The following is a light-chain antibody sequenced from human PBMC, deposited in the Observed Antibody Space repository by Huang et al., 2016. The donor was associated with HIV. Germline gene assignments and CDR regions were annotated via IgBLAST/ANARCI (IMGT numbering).Light chain of an antibody. V-gene: IGKV4-1*01. CDR1: QSVLYTYNSTNH. CDR3: QQYYESPPT. J-gene: IGKJ5*01. CDR2: WAS. Sequence: DIVMTQSPDSLAVSLGERASINCKSSQSVLYTYNSTNHLAWYQQKPGQPPRLLIYWASSRESGVPDRFSGSGSGTDFTLTISSLQAEDVAVYYCQQYYESPPTFGQGTRLEIK.